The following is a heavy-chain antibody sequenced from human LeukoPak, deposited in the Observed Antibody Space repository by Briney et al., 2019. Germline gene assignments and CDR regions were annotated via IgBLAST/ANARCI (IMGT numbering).Heavy chain of an antibody. CDR3: ARDPTTVTTIFDS. D-gene: IGHD4-17*01. CDR1: GFSISAYY. V-gene: IGHV4-4*07. CDR2: IYPGESIYASENS. J-gene: IGHJ4*02. Sequence: SETLSLTCSVSGFSISAYYWSWIRQPAGKGLEWIGRIYPGESIYASENSNYNPSLKSRVSMSGDASKNQVSLRLRSVTAADTAVYYCARDPTTVTTIFDSWGQGTLVTVSS.